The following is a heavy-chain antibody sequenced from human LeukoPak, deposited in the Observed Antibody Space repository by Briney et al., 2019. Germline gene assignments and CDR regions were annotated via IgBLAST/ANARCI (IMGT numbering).Heavy chain of an antibody. CDR2: IYYSGST. Sequence: SETLSLTCTVSGGSISSGGYYWSWIRQPPGKGLEWIGYIYYSGSTNYNPSLKSRVTISVDTSKNQFSLKLSSVTAADTAVYYCARHAWEQWLPANWFDPWGQGTLVTVSS. CDR1: GGSISSGGYY. J-gene: IGHJ5*02. V-gene: IGHV4-61*08. CDR3: ARHAWEQWLPANWFDP. D-gene: IGHD6-19*01.